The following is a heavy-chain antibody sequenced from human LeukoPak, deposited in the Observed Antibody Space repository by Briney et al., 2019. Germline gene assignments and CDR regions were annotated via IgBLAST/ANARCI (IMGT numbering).Heavy chain of an antibody. Sequence: QTGGSLRLSCAASGFTFSSYAMSWVRQAPGKGLEWVSAISGSGGSTYYADSVKGRFTISRDNSKNTLYLQMNSLRADDTAVYYCAKDRWKTVLRGPDYWGQGTLVTVSS. D-gene: IGHD3-10*01. J-gene: IGHJ4*02. CDR1: GFTFSSYA. CDR2: ISGSGGST. CDR3: AKDRWKTVLRGPDY. V-gene: IGHV3-23*01.